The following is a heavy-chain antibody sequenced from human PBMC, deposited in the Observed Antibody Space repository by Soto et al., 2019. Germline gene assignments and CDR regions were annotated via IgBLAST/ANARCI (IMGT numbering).Heavy chain of an antibody. Sequence: EVQLVESGGGLVQPGRSLRLSCAASEFTFDDYAMHWVRQAPGKGLEWVSGISWNSGSIGYADSVKCRFTISRDNAKNSLYLQMNSLRAEDTALYYCAKDIGSSPTNYYYMDVWGKGTTVTVSS. V-gene: IGHV3-9*01. J-gene: IGHJ6*03. D-gene: IGHD6-13*01. CDR1: EFTFDDYA. CDR2: ISWNSGSI. CDR3: AKDIGSSPTNYYYMDV.